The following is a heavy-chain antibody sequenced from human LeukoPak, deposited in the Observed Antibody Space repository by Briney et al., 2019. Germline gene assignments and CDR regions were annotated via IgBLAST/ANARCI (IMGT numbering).Heavy chain of an antibody. CDR2: IESDGSSK. D-gene: IGHD6-19*01. Sequence: GGSLRLSCAASGFTFSGYWMHWVRQAPEKGLVWVSRIESDGSSKRYADSVKGRLTISRDNARNTVFLQTNSLRAEDTAVYYCARERGDNGWYPDGFDIWGRGTLVTASS. V-gene: IGHV3-74*01. CDR1: GFTFSGYW. CDR3: ARERGDNGWYPDGFDI. J-gene: IGHJ3*02.